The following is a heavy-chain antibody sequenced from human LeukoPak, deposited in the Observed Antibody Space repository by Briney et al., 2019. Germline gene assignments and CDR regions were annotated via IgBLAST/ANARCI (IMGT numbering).Heavy chain of an antibody. CDR2: VYYSGST. D-gene: IGHD6-6*01. J-gene: IGHJ5*02. CDR3: ARVDLAARPGDP. V-gene: IGHV4-39*01. CDR1: GGSISSSSYY. Sequence: SETLSLTCTVSGGSISSSSYYWGWIRQPPGKGLEWIGSVYYSGSTYYNPSLKSRVTISVDTSKNQFSLKLSSVTAADTAVYYCARVDLAARPGDPWGQGTLVTVSS.